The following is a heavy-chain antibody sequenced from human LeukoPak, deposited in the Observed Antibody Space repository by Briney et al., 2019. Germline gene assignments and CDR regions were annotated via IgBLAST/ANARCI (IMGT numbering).Heavy chain of an antibody. Sequence: ASVRVSCKASGYTFTNYDINWVRQAPGQGLEWMGWMNPNNGNTGSAQKFQGRVTMTSNTSISTAYMELSSLRSEDTAVYYCARGLRREQQLLRAFDYWGQGTPVTVSS. D-gene: IGHD6-13*01. CDR3: ARGLRREQQLLRAFDY. J-gene: IGHJ4*02. CDR1: GYTFTNYD. V-gene: IGHV1-8*01. CDR2: MNPNNGNT.